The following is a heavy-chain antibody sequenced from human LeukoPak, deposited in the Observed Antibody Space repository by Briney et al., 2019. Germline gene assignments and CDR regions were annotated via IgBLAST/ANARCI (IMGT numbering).Heavy chain of an antibody. D-gene: IGHD6-19*01. Sequence: ASVKVSCKASGYTFTGYYMHWVRQAPGPGLEWMGWINPKSGGTNYAQKFQGRATMTRDTSISTAYMELSRLRSDDTAVYYCASPGGGVAGHFDYWGQGTLVTVSS. CDR1: GYTFTGYY. J-gene: IGHJ4*02. CDR2: INPKSGGT. V-gene: IGHV1-2*02. CDR3: ASPGGGVAGHFDY.